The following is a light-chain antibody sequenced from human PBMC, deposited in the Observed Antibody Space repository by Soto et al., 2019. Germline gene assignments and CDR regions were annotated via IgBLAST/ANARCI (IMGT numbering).Light chain of an antibody. CDR2: GAS. CDR1: QSVGSSY. Sequence: IVLTQSPGTLSLSPVERATLSCMSSQSVGSSYLAWYQQKPGQAPRLLIYGASTRATDIPDRFSGSGSGTDFTLTISRLEPEDFAVYYCQQYGPSPPITFGQGTRLEIK. V-gene: IGKV3-20*01. CDR3: QQYGPSPPIT. J-gene: IGKJ5*01.